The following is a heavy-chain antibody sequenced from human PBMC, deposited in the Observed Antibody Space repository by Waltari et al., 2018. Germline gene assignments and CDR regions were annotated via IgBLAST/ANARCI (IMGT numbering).Heavy chain of an antibody. CDR3: ARSDISLRFLFDP. J-gene: IGHJ5*02. Sequence: QIQLVQSGAEVKEPGASVKVSCQTSGYRFSSYGITWVRQAPGQGLEWMGWITAYDGNTNYAQKYKDRVTMTTDTSTRTAYMELRGLRSDDTAVYYCARSDISLRFLFDPRGQGTLVTVSA. D-gene: IGHD3-22*01. V-gene: IGHV1-18*01. CDR1: GYRFSSYG. CDR2: ITAYDGNT.